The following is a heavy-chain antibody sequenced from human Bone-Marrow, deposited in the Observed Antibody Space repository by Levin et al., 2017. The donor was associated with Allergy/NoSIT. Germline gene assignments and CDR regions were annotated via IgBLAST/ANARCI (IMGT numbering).Heavy chain of an antibody. D-gene: IGHD3-10*01. Sequence: KTSETLSLTCTVSGGSISSYYWSWIRQPPGKGLEWIGYIYYSGSTNYNPSLKSRVTISVDTSKNQFSLKLSSVTAADTAVYYCARGGWSMVRGVITTWGQGTLVTVSS. CDR2: IYYSGST. CDR3: ARGGWSMVRGVITT. J-gene: IGHJ4*02. V-gene: IGHV4-59*01. CDR1: GGSISSYY.